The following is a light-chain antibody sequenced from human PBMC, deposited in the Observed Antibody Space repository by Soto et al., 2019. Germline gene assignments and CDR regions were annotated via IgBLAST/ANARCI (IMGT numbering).Light chain of an antibody. CDR3: QQYNNWAPLT. J-gene: IGKJ4*01. CDR2: GAS. Sequence: EIVMTQSPDTLSVSPGERATLTCRASQSVGSNLACYQQKPGQAPRLLIHGASARVTGIPVRVSGSGSGTEFTLTISCLQSEEFAVYYCQQYNNWAPLTFGGGTKVEIK. V-gene: IGKV3-15*01. CDR1: QSVGSN.